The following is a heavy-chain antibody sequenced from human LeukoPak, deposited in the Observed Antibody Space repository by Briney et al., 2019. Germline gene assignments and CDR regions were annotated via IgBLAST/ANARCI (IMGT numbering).Heavy chain of an antibody. Sequence: SGGSLRLSCAASGFTFSSYSMNWVRQAPGKGLEWVSYISSSSSTIYYADSVKGRFTISRDNAKNSLYLQMNSLRAEDTAVYYCARDLKNIFGVAIIFGDYWGQGTLVTVSS. CDR3: ARDLKNIFGVAIIFGDY. CDR2: ISSSSSTI. D-gene: IGHD3-3*01. CDR1: GFTFSSYS. V-gene: IGHV3-48*01. J-gene: IGHJ4*02.